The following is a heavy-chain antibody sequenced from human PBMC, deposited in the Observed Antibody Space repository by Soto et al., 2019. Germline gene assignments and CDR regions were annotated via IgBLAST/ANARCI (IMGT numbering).Heavy chain of an antibody. CDR2: INAGNGNT. D-gene: IGHD2-2*01. Sequence: ASVKVSCKASGYTFTIYAMHWVRQAPGQRLEWMGWINAGNGNTKYSQKFQGRVTITRDTSASTAYMELSSLRSEDTAVYYCARDLPPPAAKYYYYYYYMDVWGKGTTVTVSS. V-gene: IGHV1-3*01. CDR3: ARDLPPPAAKYYYYYYYMDV. CDR1: GYTFTIYA. J-gene: IGHJ6*03.